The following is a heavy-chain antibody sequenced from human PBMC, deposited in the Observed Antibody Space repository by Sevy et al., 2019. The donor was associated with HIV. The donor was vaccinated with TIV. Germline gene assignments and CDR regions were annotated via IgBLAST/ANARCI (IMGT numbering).Heavy chain of an antibody. CDR3: TRHYIDCSGGSCSSDYFDY. CDR2: IKTKGNNYAT. D-gene: IGHD2-15*01. V-gene: IGHV3-73*01. CDR1: GFTFSGSA. Sequence: GGSLRLSCAASGFTFSGSAIHWVRQASGKGLEWIGRIKTKGNNYATAYAASVKARFTISRDDSKNTAYLQMNSLKTEDTAVYYCTRHYIDCSGGSCSSDYFDYWGQRTLVTVSS. J-gene: IGHJ4*02.